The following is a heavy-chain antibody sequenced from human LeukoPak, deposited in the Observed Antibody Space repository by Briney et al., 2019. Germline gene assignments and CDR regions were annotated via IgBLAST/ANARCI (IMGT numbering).Heavy chain of an antibody. CDR1: GFTFSSSA. CDR2: FSGSGGST. D-gene: IGHD2-15*01. J-gene: IGHJ4*01. CDR3: AKDECSGGSCYFYD. Sequence: QTGGSLRLSCAASGFTFSSSAMSWVRQAPGKGLEWGSVFSGSGGSTYYADSVKGRFTISRDNSKNTLYLQMNSLRAEDTAVYYCAKDECSGGSCYFYDWGHGTLVTVSS. V-gene: IGHV3-23*01.